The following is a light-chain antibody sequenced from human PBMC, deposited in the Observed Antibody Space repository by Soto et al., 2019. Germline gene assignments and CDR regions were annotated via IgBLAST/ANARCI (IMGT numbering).Light chain of an antibody. CDR3: QSYDSSLSGWV. V-gene: IGLV1-40*01. J-gene: IGLJ3*02. Sequence: QSVLTQPPSVSGAPGQRVTISCTGSSSNIGAGYDVHWYQQLPGTAPKLLIYGNSNRPSGFPDRLSGSKSGTSASLAITGLQAEDEADYYCQSYDSSLSGWVFGGGTQLTVL. CDR2: GNS. CDR1: SSNIGAGYD.